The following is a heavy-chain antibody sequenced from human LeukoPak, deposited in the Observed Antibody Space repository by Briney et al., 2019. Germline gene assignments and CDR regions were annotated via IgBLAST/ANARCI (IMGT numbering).Heavy chain of an antibody. Sequence: QPGGSLRLSCAASGFTFSSYAMSWVRQTPGKGLEWVSGISGSGGNTYHADSVKGRFTISRDNSKNTLYLQMNSLRAEDTAVYYCACCSSTSCYYWGQGTLVTVSS. CDR3: ACCSSTSCYY. D-gene: IGHD2-2*01. J-gene: IGHJ4*02. CDR2: ISGSGGNT. V-gene: IGHV3-23*01. CDR1: GFTFSSYA.